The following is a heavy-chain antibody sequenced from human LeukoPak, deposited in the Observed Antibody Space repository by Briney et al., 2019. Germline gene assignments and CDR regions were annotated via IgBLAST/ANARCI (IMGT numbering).Heavy chain of an antibody. J-gene: IGHJ4*02. CDR1: GFTFINYA. D-gene: IGHD4-23*01. CDR2: ISASGGST. Sequence: PGGSLRLSCAASGFTFINYAMNWVRQAPGEGLEWVSTISASGGSTSYADSERGRFIMSRDNSKNTLYLQMNSLRAEDTAVYYCAKSDDYGGNSGPDYWGQGTLVTVSS. V-gene: IGHV3-23*01. CDR3: AKSDDYGGNSGPDY.